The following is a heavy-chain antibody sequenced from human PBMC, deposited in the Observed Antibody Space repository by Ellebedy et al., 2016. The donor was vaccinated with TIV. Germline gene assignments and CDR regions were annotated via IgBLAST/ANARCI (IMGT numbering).Heavy chain of an antibody. Sequence: GESLKISXAASGFTFNSAWMSWVRQAPGKGLEWVGRIKSQTDGGTADYAAPVKGRFTISRDDSKSIAYLQMNSLKTEDTAVYYCTRDLRVFWSGDSVDYWGQGTQVTVSS. CDR2: IKSQTDGGTA. CDR3: TRDLRVFWSGDSVDY. D-gene: IGHD3-10*01. CDR1: GFTFNSAW. J-gene: IGHJ4*02. V-gene: IGHV3-15*01.